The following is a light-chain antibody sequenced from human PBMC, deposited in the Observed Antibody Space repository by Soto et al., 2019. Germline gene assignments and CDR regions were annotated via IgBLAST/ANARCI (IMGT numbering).Light chain of an antibody. CDR1: SSDIGTYDY. J-gene: IGLJ2*01. V-gene: IGLV2-14*01. CDR2: EVT. Sequence: QSALTQPASVSGSPGQSITISCTGTSSDIGTYDYVSWYQHHPGKAPKLMIYEVTNRPSGVSDRFSGSKSGKTASLTISGRQAEDEADYYCSSYTTTTTPVVFGGGTKVTVL. CDR3: SSYTTTTTPVV.